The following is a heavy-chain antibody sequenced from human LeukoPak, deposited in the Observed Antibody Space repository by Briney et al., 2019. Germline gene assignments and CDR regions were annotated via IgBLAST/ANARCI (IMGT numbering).Heavy chain of an antibody. Sequence: GGSLRLSCAASGFTFSSHSMNWVRQAPGKGLEWLSYITPSGFTVYSDSVQDRFTISRDSAKNSVYLQMNSLTTEDTAMYYCARDGAFTGPHWWFDLWGRGTLVTVSS. CDR2: ITPSGFTV. V-gene: IGHV3-48*04. D-gene: IGHD2-8*02. J-gene: IGHJ2*01. CDR1: GFTFSSHS. CDR3: ARDGAFTGPHWWFDL.